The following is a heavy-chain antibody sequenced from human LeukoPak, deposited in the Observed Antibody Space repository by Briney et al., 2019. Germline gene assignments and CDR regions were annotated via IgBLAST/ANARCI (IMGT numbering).Heavy chain of an antibody. V-gene: IGHV3-30*04. J-gene: IGHJ5*02. D-gene: IGHD2-15*01. Sequence: GGSLRLSCAASGFTFSSYAMHWVRQAPGKGLEWVAVISYDGSNKYYADSVKGRFTISRDNSKNTLYLQMNSLRAEDTAVYYCARGGRSLTAATPPWFDPWGQGTLVTVSS. CDR3: ARGGRSLTAATPPWFDP. CDR2: ISYDGSNK. CDR1: GFTFSSYA.